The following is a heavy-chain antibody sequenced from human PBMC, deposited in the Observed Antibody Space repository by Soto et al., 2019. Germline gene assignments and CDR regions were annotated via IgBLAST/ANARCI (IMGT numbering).Heavy chain of an antibody. CDR1: GDSMSRHY. CDR3: ARNTGWYLHDS. Sequence: SETLSLTCTVPGDSMSRHYWSWLRQPPGKGLEWIGYISSTGSTHYNTSLRSRVTISPDTSKKQFSLNLNSVTAADTAVYYCARNTGWYLHDSWGQGTLVTVS. CDR2: ISSTGST. J-gene: IGHJ5*01. D-gene: IGHD6-19*01. V-gene: IGHV4-59*11.